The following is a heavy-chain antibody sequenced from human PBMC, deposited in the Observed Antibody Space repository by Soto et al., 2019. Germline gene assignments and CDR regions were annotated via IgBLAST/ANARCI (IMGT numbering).Heavy chain of an antibody. D-gene: IGHD2-15*01. CDR2: INSDGSST. J-gene: IGHJ6*02. V-gene: IGHV3-74*01. Sequence: EVQLVESGGGLVQPGGSLRLSFAASGFTFSSTWMHWVRQAPGKGLVWFSRINSDGSSTSYADSVKGRFTISRDNAKNTLYLQMNSLRAEDTAVYYCARSQYCSGGSCYQYYYYYGMDVWGQGTTVTVSS. CDR1: GFTFSSTW. CDR3: ARSQYCSGGSCYQYYYYYGMDV.